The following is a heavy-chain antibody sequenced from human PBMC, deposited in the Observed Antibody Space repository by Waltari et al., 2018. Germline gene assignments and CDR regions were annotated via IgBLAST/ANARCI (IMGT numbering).Heavy chain of an antibody. D-gene: IGHD3-16*01. CDR2: ISNSGDSV. V-gene: IGHV3-23*01. Sequence: EVQLLESGGTLVQPGGYLRLSCPASGSSFNAFAVPWVRQAPGKGLEWVSGISNSGDSVYYADSVKGRFTISRDNSKNTLYLQMNSLRAEDTAVYYCAKNWGGLDYWGQGTLVTVSS. CDR1: GSSFNAFA. J-gene: IGHJ4*02. CDR3: AKNWGGLDY.